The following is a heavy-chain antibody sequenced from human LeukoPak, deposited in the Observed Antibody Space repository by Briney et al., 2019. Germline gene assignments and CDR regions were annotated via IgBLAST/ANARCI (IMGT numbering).Heavy chain of an antibody. V-gene: IGHV3-53*01. D-gene: IGHD6-19*01. CDR2: IYSGGST. CDR1: GFTVSSNY. Sequence: GRSLRLSCAASGFTVSSNYMSWVRQAPGKGLEWVSVIYSGGSTYYADSVKGRFTISRDNSKNTLYLQMNSLRAEDTAVYYCARDSSGWYDYFDYWGQGTLVTVSS. CDR3: ARDSSGWYDYFDY. J-gene: IGHJ4*02.